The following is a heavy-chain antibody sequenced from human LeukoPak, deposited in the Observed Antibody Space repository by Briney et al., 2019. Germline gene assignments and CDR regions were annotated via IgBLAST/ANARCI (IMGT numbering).Heavy chain of an antibody. D-gene: IGHD2-15*01. Sequence: PSETLSLTCTVSGGSISSYYWSWIRQPPGKGLEWIGYIYYSGSTNYNPSLKSRVTISVDTSKNQFSLKLSSVTAADTAVYYCARGLSFNIVANRNWFDPWGQGTLVTVSS. CDR2: IYYSGST. CDR3: ARGLSFNIVANRNWFDP. V-gene: IGHV4-59*12. CDR1: GGSISSYY. J-gene: IGHJ5*02.